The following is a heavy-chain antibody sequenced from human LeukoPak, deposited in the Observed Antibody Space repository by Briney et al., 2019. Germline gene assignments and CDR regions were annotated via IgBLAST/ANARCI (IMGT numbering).Heavy chain of an antibody. V-gene: IGHV4-59*01. J-gene: IGHJ5*02. CDR3: ARYSDYWFDH. D-gene: IGHD6-13*01. CDR2: IYYSGGT. Sequence: SETLSLTCTVSGGSISGYYWSWIRQPPGKGLEWIGYIYYSGGTNYNPSLKSRVTISVDTSKNQFSLKLSSVTAADTAMFYCARYSDYWFDHWGQGTLVTVSS. CDR1: GGSISGYY.